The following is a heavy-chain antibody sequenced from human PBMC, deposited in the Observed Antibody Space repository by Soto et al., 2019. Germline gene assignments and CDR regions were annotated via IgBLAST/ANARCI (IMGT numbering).Heavy chain of an antibody. D-gene: IGHD3-9*01. V-gene: IGHV3-23*01. CDR2: ISSNGDHT. CDR1: GFTFSTYA. CDR3: AKTLSHYDILTGYHPPYYFEY. J-gene: IGHJ4*02. Sequence: PGGSLRLSCAASGFTFSTYAMSWVRQAPGKGLEWVSAISSNGDHTYYADSVKGRFTISRDNSKNTLYLQMNSLRAEDTAVYYCAKTLSHYDILTGYHPPYYFEYWGQGTLVTVSS.